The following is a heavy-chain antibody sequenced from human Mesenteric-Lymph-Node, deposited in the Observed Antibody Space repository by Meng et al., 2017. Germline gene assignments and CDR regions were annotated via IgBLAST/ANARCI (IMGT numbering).Heavy chain of an antibody. D-gene: IGHD5/OR15-5a*01. Sequence: SETLSLTCTVSGYSISSGYYWGWIRQPPGKGLEWIGSIYYSGSTYYNPSLKSRVTISVDTSKNQFSLKLSSVTAADTAVYYCARVPSTFDYWGQGTLVTVSS. CDR1: GYSISSGYY. V-gene: IGHV4-38-2*02. J-gene: IGHJ4*02. CDR3: ARVPSTFDY. CDR2: IYYSGST.